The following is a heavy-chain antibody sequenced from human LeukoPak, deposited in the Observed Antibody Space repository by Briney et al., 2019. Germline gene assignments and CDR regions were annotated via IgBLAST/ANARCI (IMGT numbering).Heavy chain of an antibody. D-gene: IGHD5-12*01. V-gene: IGHV3-74*01. Sequence: GGSLRLSCAASGFSVGGYWMHWVRQGPGMGLVWVSRIDSDGSSISYADSVKGRFSISRDNAKNTLYLQMNSLRAEDTVVYYCTRGASGYGNFDYWGQGTLVTVSS. CDR3: TRGASGYGNFDY. CDR1: GFSVGGYW. CDR2: IDSDGSSI. J-gene: IGHJ4*02.